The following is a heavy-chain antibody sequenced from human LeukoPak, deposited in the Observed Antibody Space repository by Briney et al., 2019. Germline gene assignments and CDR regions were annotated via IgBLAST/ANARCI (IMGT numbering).Heavy chain of an antibody. J-gene: IGHJ5*02. CDR3: ARVFDSSGYYYNFFWFDP. Sequence: SETLSLTCAVYGGSFSGYYWSWIRQPPGKGLEWIGEINHSGSTNYNPSLKSRVTISVDTSKNQFSLKLSSVTAADTAVYYCARVFDSSGYYYNFFWFDPWGQGTLVTVSS. CDR2: INHSGST. V-gene: IGHV4-34*01. D-gene: IGHD3-22*01. CDR1: GGSFSGYY.